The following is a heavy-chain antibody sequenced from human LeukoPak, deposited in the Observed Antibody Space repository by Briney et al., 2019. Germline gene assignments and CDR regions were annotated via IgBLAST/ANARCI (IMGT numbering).Heavy chain of an antibody. D-gene: IGHD5-18*01. Sequence: GGSLRLSCEASGFTFSAYAMTWVRQAPGQGLEWVSSIGSDNKPHYSESVKGRFAISRDNSKSMLFLQLNSLRAEDTALYYCARGIRSVQVWSLFDYWGQGTLVTVSS. J-gene: IGHJ4*02. CDR2: IGSDNKP. CDR1: GFTFSAYA. CDR3: ARGIRSVQVWSLFDY. V-gene: IGHV3-23*05.